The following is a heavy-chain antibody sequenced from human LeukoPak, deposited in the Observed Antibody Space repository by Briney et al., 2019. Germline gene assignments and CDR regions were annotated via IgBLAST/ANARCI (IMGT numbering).Heavy chain of an antibody. CDR3: ANSYDGKIVPFDN. J-gene: IGHJ4*02. D-gene: IGHD4-23*01. CDR2: IYSSGNT. CDR1: GGSISSYY. Sequence: PSETLSLTCTVSGGSISSYYWSWIRQPPGKGLEWIGYIYSSGNTNYNPSLKSRVTISLDVSKNQFSLKLTSVPAADTAVYYCANSYDGKIVPFDNWGQGALVAVSS. V-gene: IGHV4-4*09.